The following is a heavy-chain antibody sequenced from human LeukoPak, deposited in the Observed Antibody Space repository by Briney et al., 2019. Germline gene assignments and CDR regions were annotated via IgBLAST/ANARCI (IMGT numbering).Heavy chain of an antibody. J-gene: IGHJ5*02. Sequence: GGSLRLSCAASGFTFIDYYMSWLRQAPGKGLEPVSYISSSGSTIYYADSVKCRFTISRDNANNSLYLQMNSLRAEDTSLYYCARVEGSAFDPWGQGTLVTDSS. CDR3: ARVEGSAFDP. CDR2: ISSSGSTI. D-gene: IGHD3-3*01. V-gene: IGHV3-11*04. CDR1: GFTFIDYY.